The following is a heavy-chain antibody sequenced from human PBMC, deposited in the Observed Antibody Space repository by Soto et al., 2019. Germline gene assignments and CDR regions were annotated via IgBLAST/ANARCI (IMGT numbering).Heavy chain of an antibody. J-gene: IGHJ6*02. D-gene: IGHD3-22*01. CDR3: AREVIGVDV. CDR1: GDSISRGSYT. CDR2: IYYSGST. V-gene: IGHV4-30-2*05. Sequence: PSQTLSLTCVVSGDSISRGSYTWNWIRQPPGKGLEWIGYIYYSGSTYYNPSLKSRVTISVDTSKNQFSLKLSSVTAADTAVYYCAREVIGVDVWGQGTTVTVSS.